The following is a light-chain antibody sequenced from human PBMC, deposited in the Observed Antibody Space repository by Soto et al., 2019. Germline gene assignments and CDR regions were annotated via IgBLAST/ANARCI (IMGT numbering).Light chain of an antibody. CDR3: QQSGHSPLLT. V-gene: IGKV3-20*01. CDR1: QSVSTSY. CDR2: GAS. J-gene: IGKJ4*01. Sequence: EIALTQSPGTLSLSPGERATLSCRASQSVSTSYLAWDQQNPGQAHRLLIYGASSSVTGTPDRFRGSGSGRDVTRCVIRWESEDYALYYCQQSGHSPLLTCGGGTKAEIK.